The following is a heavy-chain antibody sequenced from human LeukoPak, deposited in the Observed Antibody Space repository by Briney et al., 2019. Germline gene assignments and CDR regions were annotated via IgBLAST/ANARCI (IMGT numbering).Heavy chain of an antibody. J-gene: IGHJ6*04. CDR1: GDSVSSNSAA. D-gene: IGHD6-19*01. CDR3: ARARVAVAGGFDYYYYYGMDV. V-gene: IGHV6-1*01. Sequence: SQTLSLTCAISGDSVSSNSAAWNWIRQSPSRGLEWLGRIYYRSKWYNDYAVSVKSRITINPDTSKNQFSLQLNSVTPEDTAVYYCARARVAVAGGFDYYYYYGMDVWGKGTTVTVSS. CDR2: IYYRSKWYN.